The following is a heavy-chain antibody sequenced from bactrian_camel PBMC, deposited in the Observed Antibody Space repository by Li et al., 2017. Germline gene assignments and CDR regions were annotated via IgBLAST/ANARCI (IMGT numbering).Heavy chain of an antibody. CDR3: VGGTRGEYFY. Sequence: QLVESGGGLVQPGGSLRVSCAASGFTFSSYDMGWVRQAPGKGLEWVSRINSDMTHYADSVKGRFTISRDSAKNTLYLQLSRLKTEDTAMYYCVGGTRGEYFYWGQGTQVTVS. CDR1: GFTFSSYD. V-gene: IGHV3S28*01. CDR2: INSDMT. J-gene: IGHJ4*01. D-gene: IGHD7*01.